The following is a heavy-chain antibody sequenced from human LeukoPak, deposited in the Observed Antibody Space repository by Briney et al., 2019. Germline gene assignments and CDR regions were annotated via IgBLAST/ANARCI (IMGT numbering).Heavy chain of an antibody. CDR2: IIPIFGTA. D-gene: IGHD2-15*01. V-gene: IGHV1-69*06. J-gene: IGHJ6*04. CDR1: GGTFSSYA. CDR3: ASVLRGYCSGGSCYPYYYYYYGMDV. Sequence: GASVKVSCKASGGTFSSYAISWVRQAPGQGLEWMGGIIPIFGTANYAQKFQGRVTITADKSTSTAYMELSSLRPEDTAVYHCASVLRGYCSGGSCYPYYYYYYGMDVWGKGTTVTVSS.